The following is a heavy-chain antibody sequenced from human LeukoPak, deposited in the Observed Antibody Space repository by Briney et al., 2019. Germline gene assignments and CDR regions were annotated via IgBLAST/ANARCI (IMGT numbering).Heavy chain of an antibody. Sequence: PGGSLRLSCSASGFRFSDYVMYWVRQAPGKGLEYVSYISNNGDSTNYADSVKGRFTISRDNSKNTLYPQMSSLTAEDTAVYYCLRDVLRYFPSGGGHGTMVTVSS. CDR2: ISNNGDST. V-gene: IGHV3-64D*06. D-gene: IGHD3-9*01. J-gene: IGHJ3*01. CDR1: GFRFSDYV. CDR3: LRDVLRYFPSG.